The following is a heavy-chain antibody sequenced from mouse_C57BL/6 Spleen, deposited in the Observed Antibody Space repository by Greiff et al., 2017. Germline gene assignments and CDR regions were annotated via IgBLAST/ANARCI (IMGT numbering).Heavy chain of an antibody. CDR3: AREGCTTTVQGTWFAY. CDR1: GFNIKDYY. Sequence: EVNVVESGAELVKPGASVKLSCTASGFNIKDYYMHWVKQRTEQGLEWIGRIDPEDGETKYAPKFQGKATITADTSSNTAYLQLSSLTSEDTAVYYCAREGCTTTVQGTWFAYRGQGTLVTVSA. CDR2: IDPEDGET. V-gene: IGHV14-2*01. D-gene: IGHD1-1*01. J-gene: IGHJ3*01.